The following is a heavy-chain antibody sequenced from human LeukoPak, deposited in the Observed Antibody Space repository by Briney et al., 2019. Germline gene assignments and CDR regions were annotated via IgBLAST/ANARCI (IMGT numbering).Heavy chain of an antibody. Sequence: SETLSLTCTVSGGSISSSSYYWGWIRQPPGKGLEWIGSIYYSGSTYYNPSLKSRVTISVDTSKNQFSLKLNSVTAADTAVYYCARATRRWGMNGFDPWGQGTLVTVSS. CDR1: GGSISSSSYY. D-gene: IGHD3-16*01. J-gene: IGHJ5*02. CDR3: ARATRRWGMNGFDP. V-gene: IGHV4-39*07. CDR2: IYYSGST.